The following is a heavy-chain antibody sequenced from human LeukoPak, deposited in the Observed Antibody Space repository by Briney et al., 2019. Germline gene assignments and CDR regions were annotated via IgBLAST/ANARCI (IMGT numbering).Heavy chain of an antibody. CDR1: GFTSSSYA. J-gene: IGHJ4*02. V-gene: IGHV3-23*01. Sequence: GGSLRLSCAASGFTSSSYAMSWVRQAPGKGLEWVSGITGSGDSTYYADSVRGRFTISRDNSKNTLNLQMNSLRAEDTAVYYCATLHSHCFAYWGQGTPVTVSS. CDR3: ATLHSHCFAY. D-gene: IGHD4-11*01. CDR2: ITGSGDST.